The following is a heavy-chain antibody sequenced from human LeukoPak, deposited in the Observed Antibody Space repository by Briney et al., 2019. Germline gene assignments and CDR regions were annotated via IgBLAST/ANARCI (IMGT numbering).Heavy chain of an antibody. D-gene: IGHD6-19*01. CDR2: IGTNTGNP. CDR3: ARWEGQWLVRDWFDP. J-gene: IGHJ5*02. CDR1: GYTFTNYT. V-gene: IGHV7-4-1*02. Sequence: ASVKVSCKASGYTFTNYTLNWVRQAPGQGLEWMGWIGTNTGNPTYAQGFIGRFVFSLDTSVTTAYLQISSLKAEDTAVYYCARWEGQWLVRDWFDPWGQGTLVTVSS.